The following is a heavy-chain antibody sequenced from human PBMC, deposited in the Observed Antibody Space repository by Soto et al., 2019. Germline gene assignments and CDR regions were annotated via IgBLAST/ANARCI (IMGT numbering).Heavy chain of an antibody. J-gene: IGHJ6*02. V-gene: IGHV4-30-4*01. CDR1: GGSISSGDYY. D-gene: IGHD3-10*01. CDR2: IYYSGST. CDR3: ARDHRPPITMVRGVISSMDV. Sequence: PSETLSLTCTVSGGSISSGDYYWSWIRQPPGKGLEWIGYIYYSGSTYYNPSLKSRVTISVDTSKNQFSLKLSSVTAADTAVYYCARDHRPPITMVRGVISSMDVWGQGTTVTVSS.